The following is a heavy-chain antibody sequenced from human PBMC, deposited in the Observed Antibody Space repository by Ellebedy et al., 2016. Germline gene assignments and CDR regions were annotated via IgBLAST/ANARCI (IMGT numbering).Heavy chain of an antibody. Sequence: ASVKVSXKASGYTFTSYDINWVRQATGQGLEWMGWMNPNSGNTGYAQKLQGRVTMTTDTSTSTAYMELRSLRSDDTAVYYCARDTSGTIVDWGQGTLVTVSS. V-gene: IGHV1-8*01. D-gene: IGHD1-26*01. CDR3: ARDTSGTIVD. J-gene: IGHJ4*02. CDR2: MNPNSGNT. CDR1: GYTFTSYD.